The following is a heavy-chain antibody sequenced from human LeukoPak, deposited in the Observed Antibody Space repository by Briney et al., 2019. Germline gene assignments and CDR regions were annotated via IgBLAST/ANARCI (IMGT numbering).Heavy chain of an antibody. CDR2: IKQDGSEK. J-gene: IGHJ4*02. CDR1: GFTFSSYW. Sequence: GGSLRLSCAAPGFTFSSYWMSWVRQAPGKGLEWVANIKQDGSEKYYVDSVKGRFTISRDNAKNSLYLQMNSLRAEDTAVYYCARDPRGYSGYDSGYWGQGTLVTVSS. V-gene: IGHV3-7*04. D-gene: IGHD5-12*01. CDR3: ARDPRGYSGYDSGY.